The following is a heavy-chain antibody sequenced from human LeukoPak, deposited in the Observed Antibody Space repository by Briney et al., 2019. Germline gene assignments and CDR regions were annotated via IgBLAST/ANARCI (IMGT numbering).Heavy chain of an antibody. V-gene: IGHV3-11*01. CDR3: ARDVAGNRYYYYGMDV. Sequence: PGGSLRLSCAASGFTFSDYYMSWIRQAPGKGLEWVSYISSSGSTIYYADSVKGRFTISRDNAKNSLYLQMNSLRAEDTAVYYCARDVAGNRYYYYGMDVWGQGTTVTVSS. J-gene: IGHJ6*02. D-gene: IGHD6-13*01. CDR1: GFTFSDYY. CDR2: ISSSGSTI.